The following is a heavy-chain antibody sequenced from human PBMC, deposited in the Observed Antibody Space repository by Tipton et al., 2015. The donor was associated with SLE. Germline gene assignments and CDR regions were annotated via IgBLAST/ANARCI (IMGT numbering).Heavy chain of an antibody. CDR1: HYSISSGYY. Sequence: GLVKPSETLSLTCTISHYSISSGYYWGWIRQPPGKGLEWIGSIYHSGNIFYNPSLKSRVSISVDTSKNQFSLKLRSVTAADTAVYYCARQTTGSYSQTPLFDHWGQGTLVTVSS. D-gene: IGHD3-10*01. CDR3: ARQTTGSYSQTPLFDH. V-gene: IGHV4-38-2*02. J-gene: IGHJ4*02. CDR2: IYHSGNI.